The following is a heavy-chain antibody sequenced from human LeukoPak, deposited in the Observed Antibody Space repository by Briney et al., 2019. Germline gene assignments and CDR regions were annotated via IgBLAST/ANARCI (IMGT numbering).Heavy chain of an antibody. CDR1: GYTFTTYY. V-gene: IGHV1-46*01. D-gene: IGHD2-2*01. J-gene: IGHJ5*02. Sequence: ASVKVSCKASGYTFTTYYMHWVRQAPGQGLEWMGIIKPSSGSTSYAQKFQGRVTMTRDTSTRTVYKDLSSLRSEDTAVYYCAKSGVVQSKNWFDTWGQGTLVTVSS. CDR3: AKSGVVQSKNWFDT. CDR2: IKPSSGST.